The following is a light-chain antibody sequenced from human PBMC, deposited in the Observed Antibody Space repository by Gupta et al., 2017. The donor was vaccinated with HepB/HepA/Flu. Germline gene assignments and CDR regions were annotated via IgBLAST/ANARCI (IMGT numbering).Light chain of an antibody. Sequence: SYELTQPPSVSVSPGQTASITCSGDKLGDNYACWYQQKPGQSPVLVIYQDSKRPSGIPERFSGSNSGNKATLTISGTQAMDEADYYCQAWDSSTFYVFGTGTKVTVL. V-gene: IGLV3-1*01. CDR1: KLGDNY. CDR2: QDS. CDR3: QAWDSSTFYV. J-gene: IGLJ1*01.